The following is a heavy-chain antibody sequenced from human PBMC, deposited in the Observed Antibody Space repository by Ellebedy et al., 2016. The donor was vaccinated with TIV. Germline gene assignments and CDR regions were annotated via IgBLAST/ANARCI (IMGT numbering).Heavy chain of an antibody. CDR3: VHKTLKVWPYFYGVDV. J-gene: IGHJ6*02. CDR2: IYWHDDK. Sequence: SGPTLVKPTQTLTLTCTFSGFSLSTSGVGVGWIRQPPGKALEWLALIYWHDDKRYSPSLKSRLTITKDTSKNQVVLTMTNMDPVDTATYYCVHKTLKVWPYFYGVDVWGQGTTVTVSS. V-gene: IGHV2-5*01. CDR1: GFSLSTSGVG. D-gene: IGHD3-9*01.